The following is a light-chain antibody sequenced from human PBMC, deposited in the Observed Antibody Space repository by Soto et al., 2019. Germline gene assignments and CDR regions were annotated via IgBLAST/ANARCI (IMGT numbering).Light chain of an antibody. Sequence: QSALTQPPSASGTPGQRVSISCSGTASNDGSTYVFWYQQVPGAAPTLLIYKNNQRPSGVSDRFSGSKSGTSASLAISGLRVDDEADYYCASWDNDLKGPIFGGGTKVDRP. J-gene: IGLJ2*01. CDR2: KNN. CDR3: ASWDNDLKGPI. V-gene: IGLV1-47*01. CDR1: ASNDGSTY.